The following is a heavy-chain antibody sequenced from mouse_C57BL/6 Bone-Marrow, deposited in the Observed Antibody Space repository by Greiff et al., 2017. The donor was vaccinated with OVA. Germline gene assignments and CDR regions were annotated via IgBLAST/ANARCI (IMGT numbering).Heavy chain of an antibody. CDR1: GFTFSDYG. V-gene: IGHV5-17*01. CDR3: ARPNYGSSYRYFDV. D-gene: IGHD1-1*01. Sequence: EVHLVESGGGLVKPGGSLKLSCAASGFTFSDYGMHWVRQAPEKGLEWVAYISSGSSTIYYADTVKGRFTISRDNAKNTLFLQMTSLRSEDTAMYYCARPNYGSSYRYFDVWGTGTTVTVSS. CDR2: ISSGSSTI. J-gene: IGHJ1*03.